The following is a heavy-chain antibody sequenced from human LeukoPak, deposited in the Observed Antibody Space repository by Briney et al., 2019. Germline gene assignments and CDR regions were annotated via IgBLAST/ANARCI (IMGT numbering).Heavy chain of an antibody. V-gene: IGHV3-48*04. Sequence: GGSLRLSCAASGFTFSTYNMNWVRQAPGKGLEWVSDITSSSSTIYYADSVQGRFTISRDNAKNSLYLQMNSLRAEDTAVYYCARYGAAPPHDAFDIWGQGTMVTVSS. CDR1: GFTFSTYN. D-gene: IGHD4/OR15-4a*01. CDR3: ARYGAAPPHDAFDI. J-gene: IGHJ3*02. CDR2: ITSSSSTI.